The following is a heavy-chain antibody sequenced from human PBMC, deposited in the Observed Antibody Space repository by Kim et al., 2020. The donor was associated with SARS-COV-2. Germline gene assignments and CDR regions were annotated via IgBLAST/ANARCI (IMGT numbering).Heavy chain of an antibody. CDR2: IHYTGNT. D-gene: IGHD2-21*01. J-gene: IGHJ4*02. CDR1: GASVSSDNSC. V-gene: IGHV4-39*01. Sequence: SETLSLTCTVSGASVSSDNSCWGWIRQPPGQGLQWIASIHYTGNTYYDPSLRSRVTISRDTSKNQFSLSLSSLTAADTAVYYCARKPIYSGAFYYFDYWGLGTLGTVSS. CDR3: ARKPIYSGAFYYFDY.